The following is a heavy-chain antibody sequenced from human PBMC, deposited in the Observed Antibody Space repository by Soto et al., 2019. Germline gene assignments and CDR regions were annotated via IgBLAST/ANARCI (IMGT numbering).Heavy chain of an antibody. CDR3: AASYGSGYRAFDY. CDR2: INPIVSMS. Sequence: ASAEVSCKASGDTFSYYTINWVRQAPGLGLEWVGRINPIVSMSNYARKFQGRVSMTADKSTSTAYMELRSLRSDDTAMYFCAASYGSGYRAFDYWGQGALVTVSS. D-gene: IGHD3-10*01. V-gene: IGHV1-69*02. J-gene: IGHJ4*02. CDR1: GDTFSYYT.